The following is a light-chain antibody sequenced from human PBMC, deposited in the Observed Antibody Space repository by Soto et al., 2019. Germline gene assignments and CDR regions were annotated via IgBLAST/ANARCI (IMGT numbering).Light chain of an antibody. V-gene: IGKV1-33*01. J-gene: IGKJ5*01. Sequence: DIQMTQSPSSLSASVGVRVTITCRASQGIKNDLGWYQQKPGKAPKLLIYDASNLETGVPSRFSGSGSGTDFTFTISSLQPEDIATYYCQQYDNLPPPFGQGTRLEIK. CDR3: QQYDNLPPP. CDR1: QGIKND. CDR2: DAS.